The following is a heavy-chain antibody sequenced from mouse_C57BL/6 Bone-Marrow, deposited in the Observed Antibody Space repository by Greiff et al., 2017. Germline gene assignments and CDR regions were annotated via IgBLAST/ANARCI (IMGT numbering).Heavy chain of an antibody. Sequence: DVMLVESGGGLVQPGGSLKLSCAASGFTFSDYYMYWVRQTPEKRLEWVAYISNGGGSIYYPDTVKGRFTISRDNAKNTLYLQMSRLKSEDTAMYYCARQTPFYYGYDCYAMDYWGQGTSVTVSS. CDR1: GFTFSDYY. V-gene: IGHV5-12*01. J-gene: IGHJ4*01. CDR2: ISNGGGSI. CDR3: ARQTPFYYGYDCYAMDY. D-gene: IGHD2-2*01.